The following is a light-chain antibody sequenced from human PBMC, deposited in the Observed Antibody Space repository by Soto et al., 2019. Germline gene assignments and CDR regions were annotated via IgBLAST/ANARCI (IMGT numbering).Light chain of an antibody. CDR1: SSDVGGYNY. CDR3: CSYAGSYTFVV. Sequence: QSALTQPRSVSGSPGQSVTISCIGTSSDVGGYNYVSWYQQHPGKAPTLMIYDVSKRPSGVPDRFSGSKSGNTASLTISGLQAEDEADYYCCSYAGSYTFVVFGGGTQLTVL. CDR2: DVS. V-gene: IGLV2-11*01. J-gene: IGLJ2*01.